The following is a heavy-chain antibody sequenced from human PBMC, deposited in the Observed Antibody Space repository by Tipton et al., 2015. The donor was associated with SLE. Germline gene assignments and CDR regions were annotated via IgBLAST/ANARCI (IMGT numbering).Heavy chain of an antibody. CDR3: ARGMVTWRGAILGVDV. D-gene: IGHD2-21*02. CDR2: IFSSGST. V-gene: IGHV4-61*02. Sequence: TLSLTCTVSGGSISSGGYYWTWIRLPAGKGLEWIGRIFSSGSTNYNPSLKSRVTILVDSSKNQFSLKVTSETAADTAVYYCARGMVTWRGAILGVDVWGQGTTVNVSS. J-gene: IGHJ6*02. CDR1: GGSISSGGYY.